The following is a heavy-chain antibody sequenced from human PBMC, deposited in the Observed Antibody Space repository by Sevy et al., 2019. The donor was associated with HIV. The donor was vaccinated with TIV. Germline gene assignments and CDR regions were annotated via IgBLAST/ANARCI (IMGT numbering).Heavy chain of an antibody. J-gene: IGHJ4*02. CDR1: GFTFSSYW. V-gene: IGHV3-74*01. CDR3: ARGGPNYYDNFDY. CDR2: INSDGSSK. Sequence: GGSLRLSCAASGFTFSSYWMHWVRQAPGKGLVWVSRINSDGSSKSYADSVKGRFTISRDNAKNTLYLQMNSLRAEDTAVYYCARGGPNYYDNFDYWGQGTLVTVSS. D-gene: IGHD3-22*01.